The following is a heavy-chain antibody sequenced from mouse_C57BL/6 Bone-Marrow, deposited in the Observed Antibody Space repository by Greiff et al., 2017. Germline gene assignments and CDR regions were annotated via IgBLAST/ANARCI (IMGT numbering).Heavy chain of an antibody. CDR1: GFTFSDYY. CDR2: ISNGGGST. J-gene: IGHJ4*01. CDR3: ARQMNPYAMDY. V-gene: IGHV5-12*01. Sequence: EVQGVESGGGLVQPGGSLKLSCAASGFTFSDYYMYWVRQTPEKRLEWVAYISNGGGSTYYPDTVKGRFTISRDNAKNTLYLQMSRLKSEDTAMYYCARQMNPYAMDYWGQGTSVTVSS.